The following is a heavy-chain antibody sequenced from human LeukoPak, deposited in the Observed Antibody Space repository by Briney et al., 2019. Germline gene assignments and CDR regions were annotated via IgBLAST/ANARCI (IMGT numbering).Heavy chain of an antibody. CDR3: RSVPSGSYPTINDY. V-gene: IGHV4-39*07. Sequence: SETLSLTCTVSGGSISSSSYYWGWIRQPPGKGLEWIGSIYYSGSTYYNPSLKSRVTISVDTSKNQFSLKLSSATAADTAVYYCRSVPSGSYPTINDYWGQGTLVTVSS. D-gene: IGHD1-26*01. CDR1: GGSISSSSYY. J-gene: IGHJ4*02. CDR2: IYYSGST.